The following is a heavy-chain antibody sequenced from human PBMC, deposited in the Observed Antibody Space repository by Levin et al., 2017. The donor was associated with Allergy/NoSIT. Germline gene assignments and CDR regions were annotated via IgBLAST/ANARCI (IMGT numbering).Heavy chain of an antibody. J-gene: IGHJ5*02. Sequence: SQTLSLTCTVSGGSISSSSYYWGWIRQPPGKGLEWIGSTYYSGSTYYNPSLKSRVTISVDTSKNQFSLKLSSVTAADTAVYYCARLGYSGYGDWFDPWGQGTLVTVSS. CDR1: GGSISSSSYY. V-gene: IGHV4-39*01. D-gene: IGHD5-12*01. CDR2: TYYSGST. CDR3: ARLGYSGYGDWFDP.